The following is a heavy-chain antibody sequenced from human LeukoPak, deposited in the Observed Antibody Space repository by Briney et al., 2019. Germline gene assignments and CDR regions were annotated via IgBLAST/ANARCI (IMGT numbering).Heavy chain of an antibody. D-gene: IGHD5-12*01. CDR1: GFTFSSYA. V-gene: IGHV3-23*01. CDR3: AKGLSDRVAEGFDY. Sequence: TGGSLRLSCAASGFTFSSYAMSWVRQSPGKGLEWVSAISGSGGNTYSADSVKGRCTISRDNSKETLFLHMNSLRAEDTAVYYCAKGLSDRVAEGFDYWGQGTLVTVSS. CDR2: ISGSGGNT. J-gene: IGHJ4*02.